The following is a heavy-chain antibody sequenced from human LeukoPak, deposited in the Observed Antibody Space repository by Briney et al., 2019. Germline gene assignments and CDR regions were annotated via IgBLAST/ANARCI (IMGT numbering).Heavy chain of an antibody. CDR2: IIPILGIA. D-gene: IGHD3-22*01. V-gene: IGHV1-69*04. CDR1: GGTFSSYA. Sequence: SVKVSCKASGGTFSSYAISWVRQAPGQGLEWMGRIIPILGIANYAQKSQGRVTITADKSTSTAYMELSSLRSEDTAVYYCARERGYYYDSSGYYSGLDYWGQGTLVTVSS. J-gene: IGHJ4*02. CDR3: ARERGYYYDSSGYYSGLDY.